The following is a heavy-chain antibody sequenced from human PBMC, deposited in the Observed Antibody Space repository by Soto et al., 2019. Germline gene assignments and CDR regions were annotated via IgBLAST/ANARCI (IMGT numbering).Heavy chain of an antibody. CDR3: ARDTRYGVLDY. CDR1: GGSISSYY. V-gene: IGHV4-59*01. Sequence: ETLSLTCTVSGGSISSYYWSWIRQPPGKGLEWIGYIYYSGDTNYNPSLKSRVTISVDTSKNQFSLSLSSLTAADTAVYYCARDTRYGVLDYWGQGTLVTVSS. J-gene: IGHJ4*02. D-gene: IGHD4-17*01. CDR2: IYYSGDT.